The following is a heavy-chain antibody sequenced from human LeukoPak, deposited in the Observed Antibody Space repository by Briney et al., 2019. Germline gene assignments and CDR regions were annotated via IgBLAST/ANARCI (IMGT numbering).Heavy chain of an antibody. D-gene: IGHD1-26*01. CDR2: IYSDGST. V-gene: IGHV3-66*02. J-gene: IGHJ4*02. CDR3: ARDPGGGPTHGY. CDR1: GFTVGNNY. Sequence: PGGSLRISCAASGFTVGNNYMSWVRQAPGKGLEWVSVIYSDGSTYYADSVKARFTISRDNSKNTLYLQMNSLRAGDTAVYYCARDPGGGPTHGYWGQGTLVTVSS.